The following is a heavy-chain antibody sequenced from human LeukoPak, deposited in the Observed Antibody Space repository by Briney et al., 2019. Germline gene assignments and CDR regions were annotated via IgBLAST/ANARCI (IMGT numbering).Heavy chain of an antibody. Sequence: APVKVSCKASGYTFTSYGISWVRQAPGQGLEWMGWISAYNGNTNYAQKLQGRVTMTTDTSTSTAYMELRSLRSDDTAVYYCARGRGIAAAGSSFDYWGQGTLVTVSS. CDR3: ARGRGIAAAGSSFDY. CDR1: GYTFTSYG. J-gene: IGHJ4*02. D-gene: IGHD6-13*01. CDR2: ISAYNGNT. V-gene: IGHV1-18*04.